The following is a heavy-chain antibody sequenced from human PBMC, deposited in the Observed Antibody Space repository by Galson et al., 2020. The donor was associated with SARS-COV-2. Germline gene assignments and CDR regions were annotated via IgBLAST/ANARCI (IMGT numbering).Heavy chain of an antibody. D-gene: IGHD2-21*02. CDR2: IYHSGST. Sequence: ASETLSLTCEVSGDSISSSNWWSWVRQPPGKGLEWIGDIYHSGSTNFNPSLKSRVTMSLDKSKNHFSLNMRSVTVADTAMYYCARAPGSYCGGDCYPFWGQGTLVTVSS. CDR1: GDSISSSNW. CDR3: ARAPGSYCGGDCYPF. J-gene: IGHJ4*02. V-gene: IGHV4-4*02.